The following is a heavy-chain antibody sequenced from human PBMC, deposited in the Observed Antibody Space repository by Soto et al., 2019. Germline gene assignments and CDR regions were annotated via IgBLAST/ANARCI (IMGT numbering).Heavy chain of an antibody. V-gene: IGHV1-69*01. CDR2: IIPIFGTA. CDR3: AREPIYCSGGSCYSPFCY. D-gene: IGHD2-15*01. J-gene: IGHJ4*02. Sequence: QVQLVQSGAEVKKPGSSVKVSCKASGGTFSSYAISWVRQAPGQGLEWMGGIIPIFGTANYAQKFQARVTITADESTSTAYMELSSLRSEDTAVYYCAREPIYCSGGSCYSPFCYWGQGTMVTVSS. CDR1: GGTFSSYA.